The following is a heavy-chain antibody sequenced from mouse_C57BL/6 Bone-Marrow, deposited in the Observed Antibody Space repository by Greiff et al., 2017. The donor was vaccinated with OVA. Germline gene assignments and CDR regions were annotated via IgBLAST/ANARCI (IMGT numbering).Heavy chain of an antibody. D-gene: IGHD3-3*01. CDR1: GFTFSSYG. CDR2: ISSGGSYT. Sequence: EVKVVESGGDLVKPGGSLKLSCAASGFTFSSYGMSWVRQTPDKRLEWVATISSGGSYTYYPDSVKGRFTISRNNAKKTLYLQMSSLKSEDTAMDCCARRGQGYAMDYWGQGTSVTVSS. V-gene: IGHV5-6*02. J-gene: IGHJ4*01. CDR3: ARRGQGYAMDY.